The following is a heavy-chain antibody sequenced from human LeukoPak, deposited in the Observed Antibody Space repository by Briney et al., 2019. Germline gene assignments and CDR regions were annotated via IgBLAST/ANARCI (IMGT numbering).Heavy chain of an antibody. CDR3: ARISQGAFDI. V-gene: IGHV3-64*04. Sequence: GGSLRLSCSASGFTFSSYAVHWVRQAPGKGLEYVSAIKSDGGSTYYADSVKGRVTISRDNSKNMLYLQMNSLRAVDTAVYYCARISQGAFDIWGQGTMVTVSS. CDR2: IKSDGGST. J-gene: IGHJ3*02. D-gene: IGHD2/OR15-2a*01. CDR1: GFTFSSYA.